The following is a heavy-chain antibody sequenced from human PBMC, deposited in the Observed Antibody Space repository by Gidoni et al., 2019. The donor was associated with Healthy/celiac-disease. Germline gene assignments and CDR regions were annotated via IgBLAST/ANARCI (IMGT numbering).Heavy chain of an antibody. CDR1: GFTFSSYA. Sequence: EVQLLECGGGLVQPGGSLRLCCAASGFTFSSYAMRWVRPAPGKGLGLVSAISGSGGSTYYADSVKGRFTISRDNSKNTLYLQMNSLRAEDTAVYCCAKYLGRDWFDPWGQGTLVTVSS. V-gene: IGHV3-23*01. CDR3: AKYLGRDWFDP. D-gene: IGHD3-10*01. J-gene: IGHJ5*02. CDR2: ISGSGGST.